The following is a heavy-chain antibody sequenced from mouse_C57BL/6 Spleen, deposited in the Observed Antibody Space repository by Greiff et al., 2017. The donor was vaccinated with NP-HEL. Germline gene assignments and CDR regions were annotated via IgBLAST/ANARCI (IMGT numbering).Heavy chain of an antibody. CDR2: IDPSDSYT. D-gene: IGHD2-1*01. Sequence: QVQLQQSGAELVKPGASVKLSCKASGYTFTSYWMQWVKQRPGQGLEWIGEIDPSDSYTNYNQKFKGKATLTVDTSSSTAYMQLSSLTSKDSAVYYCAREGGRGNYDAMDYWGQGTSVTVSS. CDR3: AREGGRGNYDAMDY. V-gene: IGHV1-50*01. CDR1: GYTFTSYW. J-gene: IGHJ4*01.